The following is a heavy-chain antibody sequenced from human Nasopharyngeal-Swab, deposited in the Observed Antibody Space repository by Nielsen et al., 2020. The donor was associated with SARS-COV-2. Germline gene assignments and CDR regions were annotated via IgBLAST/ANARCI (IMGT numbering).Heavy chain of an antibody. V-gene: IGHV3-11*04. CDR2: ISSSGSTI. D-gene: IGHD6-13*01. J-gene: IGHJ6*03. CDR1: GFTFSDYY. CDR3: ARDGYSFTWDEYYMDV. Sequence: GESLKISCAASGFTFSDYYMSWIRQAPGKGLEWVSYISSSGSTIYYADSVKGRFTISRDNAKNSLYLQMNSLRAEDTAVYYCARDGYSFTWDEYYMDVWGTGTTVTVSS.